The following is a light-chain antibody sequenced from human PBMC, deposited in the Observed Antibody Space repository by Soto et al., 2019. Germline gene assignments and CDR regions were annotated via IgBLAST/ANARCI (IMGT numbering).Light chain of an antibody. J-gene: IGKJ1*01. V-gene: IGKV3-20*01. Sequence: EIVLTQSPATLSLSPGERATLSFRASQSVSSYLAWYQQKPGQAPRLLIYGASSRATGIPDRFSGSVSGTDFTLTISRLEPEDFAVYYCQQYGSSGTFGQGTKVDIK. CDR2: GAS. CDR3: QQYGSSGT. CDR1: QSVSSY.